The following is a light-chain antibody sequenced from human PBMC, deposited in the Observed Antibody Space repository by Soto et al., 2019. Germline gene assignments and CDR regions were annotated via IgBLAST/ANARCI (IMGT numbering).Light chain of an antibody. CDR2: GAS. V-gene: IGKV3-15*01. CDR1: QSVSSN. J-gene: IGKJ1*01. Sequence: ERVMTQSPATLSVSPGQTATLSCRTSQSVSSNLAWYQHKPGQAPRLLIYGASTRATGIPARFSGSGSGTEFTLTINSLQSEDFAVYYCQQYNNWPWTFGQGTKVDIK. CDR3: QQYNNWPWT.